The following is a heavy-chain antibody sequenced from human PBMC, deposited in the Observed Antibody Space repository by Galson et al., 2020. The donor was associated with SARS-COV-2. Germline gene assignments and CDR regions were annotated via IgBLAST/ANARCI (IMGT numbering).Heavy chain of an antibody. CDR2: IYSSGST. CDR3: AAGPVAGTGE. J-gene: IGHJ4*02. Sequence: SETLSLTCAVSGGSISGISYYWSWIRQPAGKGLEWIGPIYSSGSTNYNPSLKSRVTISVDTSKNQFSLKLTSVTAADTAVYYCAAGPVAGTGEWGQGTLVTVSS. V-gene: IGHV4-61*02. CDR1: GGSISGISYY. D-gene: IGHD6-19*01.